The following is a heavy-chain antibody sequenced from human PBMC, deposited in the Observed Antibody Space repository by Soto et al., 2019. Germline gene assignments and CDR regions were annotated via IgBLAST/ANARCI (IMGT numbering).Heavy chain of an antibody. J-gene: IGHJ4*02. CDR3: GRGGSDSPMAPGY. CDR2: IYSGGTP. V-gene: IGHV3-53*01. D-gene: IGHD5-18*01. Sequence: GGSLRLSCAASGLTVSSNYMSWVRQAPGQGLEWVSIIYSGGTPHYADSVKGRITISRDNSKNTLYLQMNSLRAEDTAVFYCGRGGSDSPMAPGYWGQGTLVTVSS. CDR1: GLTVSSNY.